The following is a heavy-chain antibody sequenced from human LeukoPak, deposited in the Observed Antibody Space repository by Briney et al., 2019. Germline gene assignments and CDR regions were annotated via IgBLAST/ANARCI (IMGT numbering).Heavy chain of an antibody. D-gene: IGHD5-24*01. CDR2: IRSKANSYAT. CDR3: TRHLGDGYNLLVGGSVPYYFDY. Sequence: PGGSLRPSCAASGFTFSGSAMHWVRQASGKRLEWVGRIRSKANSYATAYAASVKGRFTISRDDSKNTAYLQMNSLKTEDTAVYYCTRHLGDGYNLLVGGSVPYYFDYWGQGTLVTVCS. CDR1: GFTFSGSA. V-gene: IGHV3-73*01. J-gene: IGHJ4*02.